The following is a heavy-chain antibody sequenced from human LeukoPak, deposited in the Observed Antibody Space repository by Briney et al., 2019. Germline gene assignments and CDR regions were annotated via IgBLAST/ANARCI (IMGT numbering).Heavy chain of an antibody. CDR3: ARSGGLQKFDY. CDR1: EFTFSNYA. Sequence: GGSLRLSCAASEFTFSNYALHWVRQAPGKGLQWVAVISYDGNTIHYADSVKGRFIIPRDTSKNTLYLQMNSLRAEDTAVYYCARSGGLQKFDYWGQGTLVTVSS. V-gene: IGHV3-30-3*01. CDR2: ISYDGNTI. D-gene: IGHD4-11*01. J-gene: IGHJ4*02.